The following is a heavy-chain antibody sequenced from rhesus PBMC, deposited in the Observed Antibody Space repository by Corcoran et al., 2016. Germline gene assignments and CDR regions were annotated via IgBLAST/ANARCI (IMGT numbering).Heavy chain of an antibody. J-gene: IGHJ2*01. D-gene: IGHD1-20*01. V-gene: IGHV4-80*01. CDR3: ARGYSWNNVGWYFDL. Sequence: QVQLQESGPGLVKPSETLSLTCAVSGGSFSSYWWSWIRQPPGKGLEWIGEINGNSGSTNYNPSLNRRVTVSKAASKNQFSLNLSSVTAADTAVYYCARGYSWNNVGWYFDLWGPGTPITISS. CDR1: GGSFSSYW. CDR2: INGNSGST.